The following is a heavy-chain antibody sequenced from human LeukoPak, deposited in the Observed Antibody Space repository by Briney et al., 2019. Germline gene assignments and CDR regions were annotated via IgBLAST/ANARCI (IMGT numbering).Heavy chain of an antibody. CDR3: ARPDEDRGYSYGYNY. V-gene: IGHV1-69*13. Sequence: SVKVSCKASGGTFSSYAISWVRQAPGQGLEWVGGIIPIFGTANYAQKFQGRVTITADESTSTAYMELSSLRSEDTAVYYCARPDEDRGYSYGYNYWGQGTLVTVSS. CDR1: GGTFSSYA. CDR2: IIPIFGTA. J-gene: IGHJ4*02. D-gene: IGHD5-18*01.